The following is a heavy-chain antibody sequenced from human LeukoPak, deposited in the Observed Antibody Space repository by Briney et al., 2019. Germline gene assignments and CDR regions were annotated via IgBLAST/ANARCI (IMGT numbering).Heavy chain of an antibody. CDR3: SRSLDY. Sequence: GGSLRLSCAASGFTFSDFYISWVRESPGKGMEWVANINQDGTNQYYAASVKGRFSISRDNAKNSLYLQMNSLRAEDTAVYYCSRSLDYLGQGALVTVSS. CDR2: INQDGTNQ. J-gene: IGHJ4*02. CDR1: GFTFSDFY. V-gene: IGHV3-7*01.